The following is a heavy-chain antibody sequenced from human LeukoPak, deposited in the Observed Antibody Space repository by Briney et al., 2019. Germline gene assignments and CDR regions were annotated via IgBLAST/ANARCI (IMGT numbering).Heavy chain of an antibody. D-gene: IGHD3-9*01. V-gene: IGHV3-30*02. Sequence: GGSLRLSCAASGFTFSNYGMHWVRQAPGKGLEWVAFIRDDGSKKYYADSVKGRFTISRDNSKNTLYLQMDSLRAEDTAMYYCANGPHYNILTGFYKVRSHLDYWGQGTLVTVSS. CDR1: GFTFSNYG. CDR3: ANGPHYNILTGFYKVRSHLDY. CDR2: IRDDGSKK. J-gene: IGHJ4*02.